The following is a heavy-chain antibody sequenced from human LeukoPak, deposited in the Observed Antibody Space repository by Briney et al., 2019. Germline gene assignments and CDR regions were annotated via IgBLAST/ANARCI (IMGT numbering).Heavy chain of an antibody. V-gene: IGHV3-21*01. CDR3: ARPLAAAGTIGSGAFDY. CDR1: GFTFSSYS. CDR2: ISSSSSYI. Sequence: GGSLRLSCAASGFTFSSYSMNWVRKAPGKGLEWVSSISSSSSYIYYADSVKGRFTISRDNAKNSLYLQMNSLRAEDTAVYYCARPLAAAGTIGSGAFDYWGQGTLVTVSS. J-gene: IGHJ4*02. D-gene: IGHD6-13*01.